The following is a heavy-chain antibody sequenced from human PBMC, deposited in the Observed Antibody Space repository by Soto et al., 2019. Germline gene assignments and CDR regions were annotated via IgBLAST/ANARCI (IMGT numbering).Heavy chain of an antibody. V-gene: IGHV1-69*13. CDR2: IIPIFGTA. Sequence: SVKVSCKASGGTFSSYAISWVRQAPGQGLEWMGGIIPIFGTANYAQKFQGRVTITADESTSTAYMELSSLRSEDTAVYYCARSALITIFGVVIIRANMDVWGQGTTVTVSS. D-gene: IGHD3-3*01. J-gene: IGHJ6*02. CDR3: ARSALITIFGVVIIRANMDV. CDR1: GGTFSSYA.